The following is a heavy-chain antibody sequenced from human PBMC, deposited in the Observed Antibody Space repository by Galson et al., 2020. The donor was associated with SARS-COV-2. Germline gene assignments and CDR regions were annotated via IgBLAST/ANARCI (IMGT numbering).Heavy chain of an antibody. CDR1: GFTFSSYS. D-gene: IGHD3-9*01. CDR2: ISSSSSYI. V-gene: IGHV3-21*01. Sequence: GGSLRLSCAASGFTFSSYSMNWVSQAPGKGLEWVSSISSSSSYIYYADSVKGRFTISRDNAKNSLYLQMNSLRAEDTAVYYCARGLTGPYYGMDVWGQGTTVTVSS. CDR3: ARGLTGPYYGMDV. J-gene: IGHJ6*02.